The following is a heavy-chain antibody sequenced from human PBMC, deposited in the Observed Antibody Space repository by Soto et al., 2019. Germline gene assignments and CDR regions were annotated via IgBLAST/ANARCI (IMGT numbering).Heavy chain of an antibody. Sequence: SVKVSCKASGGTFSSYAISWVRQAPGQGLEWMGGIIPIFGTANYAQKFQGRVTITADESTSTAYMELSSLRSEDTAVYYCARVFDCTNGVCYRYYYYGMDVWGQGTTVTVSS. V-gene: IGHV1-69*13. J-gene: IGHJ6*02. D-gene: IGHD2-8*01. CDR1: GGTFSSYA. CDR2: IIPIFGTA. CDR3: ARVFDCTNGVCYRYYYYGMDV.